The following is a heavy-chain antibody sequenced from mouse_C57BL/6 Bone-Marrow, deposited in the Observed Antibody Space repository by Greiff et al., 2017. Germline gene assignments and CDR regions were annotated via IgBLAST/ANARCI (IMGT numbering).Heavy chain of an antibody. CDR2: IDPETGGT. CDR1: GYTFTDYE. J-gene: IGHJ2*01. CDR3: TSNPYSQLRPHYFDY. D-gene: IGHD3-2*02. Sequence: VQLQESGAELVRPGASVTLSCKASGYTFTDYEMHWVKQTPVHGLEWIGAIDPETGGTAYNQKFKGKAILTADKSSSTAYMELRSLTSEDSAVYYCTSNPYSQLRPHYFDYWGQGTTLTVSS. V-gene: IGHV1-15*01.